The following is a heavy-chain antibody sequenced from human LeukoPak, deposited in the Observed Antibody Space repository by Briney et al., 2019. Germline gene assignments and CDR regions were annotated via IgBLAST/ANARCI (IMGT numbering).Heavy chain of an antibody. CDR2: ISGTGNNA. V-gene: IGHV3-23*01. J-gene: IGHJ4*02. D-gene: IGHD4/OR15-4a*01. CDR1: GFTFSNYG. Sequence: GGSLRLSCAASGFTFSNYGMNWVRQAPGKGLEWVSIISGTGNNAYYTDSVKGRFTISRDNSKNTLYLQMNSLRAEDTAVYYCAKVTMYYNFFDYWGQGTLVTVSS. CDR3: AKVTMYYNFFDY.